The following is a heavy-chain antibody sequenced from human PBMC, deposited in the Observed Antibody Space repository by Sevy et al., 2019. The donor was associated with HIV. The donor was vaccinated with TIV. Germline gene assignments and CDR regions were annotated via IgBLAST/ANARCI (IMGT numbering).Heavy chain of an antibody. CDR3: AGENAWGRGYS. Sequence: SETLSLTCTVSGGSITSLYWNWIRQPPGKGLEWIPNIYYNGHINYNPSLKSRVTLSLDTSNNQFSLRLSSVTAADTAMYYCAGENAWGRGYSWGQGTLVTVSS. V-gene: IGHV4-59*08. D-gene: IGHD1-26*01. CDR1: GGSITSLY. J-gene: IGHJ4*02. CDR2: IYYNGHI.